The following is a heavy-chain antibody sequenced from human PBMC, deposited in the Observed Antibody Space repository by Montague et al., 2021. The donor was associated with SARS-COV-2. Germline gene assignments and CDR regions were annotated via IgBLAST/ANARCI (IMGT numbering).Heavy chain of an antibody. Sequence: SETLSLTCTLSGGSFSTTRNYWNWIRQPPGKGLEWIGTIYYTGTAYYNPAPISGTTYYSPSLKSRVTISVDTSRNQVFLSLRSVTATDTAVYYCSKGGGIGVSDSWGQGTLVTVSS. J-gene: IGHJ4*02. CDR2: IYYTGTAYYNPAPISGTT. CDR3: SKGGGIGVSDS. D-gene: IGHD6-19*01. CDR1: GGSFSTTRNY. V-gene: IGHV4-39*01.